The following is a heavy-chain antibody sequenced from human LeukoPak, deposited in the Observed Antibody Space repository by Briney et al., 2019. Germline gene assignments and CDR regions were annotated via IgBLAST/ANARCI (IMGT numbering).Heavy chain of an antibody. Sequence: SETLSLTCTVSGDSISSGSYYWSWIRQPAGKGLEWIGRIYTSGSINYNPSLKSRVTISVDTSKNQFSLKLSSVTAADTAVYYCARDETGDSGLDYWGQGTLVTVSS. D-gene: IGHD1-26*01. J-gene: IGHJ4*02. CDR2: IYTSGSI. CDR1: GDSISSGSYY. V-gene: IGHV4-61*02. CDR3: ARDETGDSGLDY.